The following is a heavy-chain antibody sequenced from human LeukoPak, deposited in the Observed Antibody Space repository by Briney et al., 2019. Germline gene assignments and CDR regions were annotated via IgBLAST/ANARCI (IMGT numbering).Heavy chain of an antibody. CDR2: IYYSGST. D-gene: IGHD3-10*01. CDR3: ARESGILWFGEGGKNYGMDV. J-gene: IGHJ6*02. Sequence: PSETLSLTCTVSGASINSRDYYWGWIRQPPGQGLEWIGSIYYSGSTYYNPSLKSRVTISVDTSKNQFSLKLSSVTAADTAVYYCARESGILWFGEGGKNYGMDVWGQGTAVTVSS. V-gene: IGHV4-39*07. CDR1: GASINSRDYY.